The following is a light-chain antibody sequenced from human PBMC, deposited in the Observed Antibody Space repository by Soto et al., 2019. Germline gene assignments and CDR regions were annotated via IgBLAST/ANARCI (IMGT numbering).Light chain of an antibody. CDR3: LQDYDYPRT. V-gene: IGKV1-6*01. J-gene: IGKJ1*01. CDR1: QSISSY. Sequence: IQMTQSPSSLSASVGDRVTITCRASQSISSYLNWYQQKPGKAPKLLIYAASSLQSGVPSRFSGRGSGTDFTLTISSLQPEDFATYYCLQDYDYPRTFGQGTKVDI. CDR2: AAS.